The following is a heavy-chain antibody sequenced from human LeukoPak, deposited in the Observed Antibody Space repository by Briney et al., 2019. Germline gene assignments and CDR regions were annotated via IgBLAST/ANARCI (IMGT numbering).Heavy chain of an antibody. CDR2: ISADGSFT. J-gene: IGHJ3*02. CDR1: GFTFSSYW. CDR3: ATANSGPDI. Sequence: GSLRLSCAAPGFTFSSYWMHWVRQAPGKGLVWVTRISADGSFTLYADSVKGRFTISRDNAKNTLYLQMNSLGAEDTAVYYCATANSGPDIWGQGTTVTVSS. D-gene: IGHD1-1*01. V-gene: IGHV3-74*01.